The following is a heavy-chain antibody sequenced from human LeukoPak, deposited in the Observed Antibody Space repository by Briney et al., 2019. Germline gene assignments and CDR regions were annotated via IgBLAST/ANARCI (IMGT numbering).Heavy chain of an antibody. D-gene: IGHD2-2*01. CDR3: AKIGRYCSSTSCRKNYYYYGMDV. J-gene: IGHJ6*02. CDR1: GFTFSSYG. CDR2: ISYDGSNK. V-gene: IGHV3-30*18. Sequence: GGSLRLSCAASGFTFSSYGMPWVRQAPGKGLEWVAVISYDGSNKYYADSVKGRFIISRDNSKNTLYLQMNSLRAEDTAVYYCAKIGRYCSSTSCRKNYYYYGMDVWGQGTTVTVSS.